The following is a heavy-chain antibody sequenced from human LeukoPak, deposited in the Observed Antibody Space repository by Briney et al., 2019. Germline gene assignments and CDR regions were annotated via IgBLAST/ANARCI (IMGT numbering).Heavy chain of an antibody. Sequence: GGSLRLSCAASGFTFSSYAMSWVRQAPGKGLEWVPAISGSGGSTYYADSVKGRFTISRDNSKNTLYLQMNSLRAEDTAVYYGAKGLRYFDFADYWGQGTLVTVSS. J-gene: IGHJ4*02. CDR1: GFTFSSYA. D-gene: IGHD3-9*01. CDR3: AKGLRYFDFADY. CDR2: ISGSGGST. V-gene: IGHV3-23*01.